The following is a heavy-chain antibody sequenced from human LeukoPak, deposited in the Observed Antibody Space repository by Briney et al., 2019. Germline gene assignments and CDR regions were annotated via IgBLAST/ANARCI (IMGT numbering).Heavy chain of an antibody. CDR1: GFTFGAYA. J-gene: IGHJ4*02. D-gene: IGHD6-19*01. CDR3: TREQDIAVAVNY. V-gene: IGHV3-49*03. CDR2: IRSKAYGGTT. Sequence: GGSLRLSCTASGFTFGAYAMSCFRQAPGKGLEWVAFIRSKAYGGTTEYAASVTGRFTISRDDSKSIAYLQMNSLKTEDTAVYYCTREQDIAVAVNYWGQGTLVTVSS.